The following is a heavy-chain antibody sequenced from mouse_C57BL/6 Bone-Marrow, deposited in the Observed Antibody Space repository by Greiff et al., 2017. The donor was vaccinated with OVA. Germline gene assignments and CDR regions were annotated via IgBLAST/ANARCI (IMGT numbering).Heavy chain of an antibody. CDR3: ARRPYWYFDV. CDR1: GYAFTNYL. CDR2: INPGSGGT. Sequence: VQRVESGAELVRPGTSVKVSCKASGYAFTNYLIEWVKQRPGQGLEWIGVINPGSGGTNYNEKFKGKATLTADKSSSTAYMQLSSLTSEDSAVYFCARRPYWYFDVWGTGTTVTVSS. V-gene: IGHV1-54*01. J-gene: IGHJ1*03.